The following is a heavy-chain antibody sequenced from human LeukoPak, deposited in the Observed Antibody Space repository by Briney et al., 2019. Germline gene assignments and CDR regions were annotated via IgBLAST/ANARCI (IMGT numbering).Heavy chain of an antibody. CDR2: INHSGST. V-gene: IGHV4-34*01. CDR3: ARGIGMEWLLRPYYYYYMDV. J-gene: IGHJ6*03. D-gene: IGHD3-3*01. Sequence: SETLSLTCAVYGGSFSGYYWNWIRQPPGKGLEWIGEINHSGSTNYNPSLKSRVTISVDTSKNQFSLKLSSVTAADTAVYYCARGIGMEWLLRPYYYYYMDVWGKGTTVTVSS. CDR1: GGSFSGYY.